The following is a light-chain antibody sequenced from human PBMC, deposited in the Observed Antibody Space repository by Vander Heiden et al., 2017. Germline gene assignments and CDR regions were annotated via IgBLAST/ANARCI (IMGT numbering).Light chain of an antibody. CDR2: SVS. CDR1: QTVRSNY. V-gene: IGKV3-20*01. CDR3: QQYDRLPLT. J-gene: IGKJ3*01. Sequence: DNVLTQSPGTLSLSPGERATLSCRTSQTVRSNYLAWYQQKPGQAPRLLIYSVSSRAAGIPDRFSGSGSGTDFTLTISRLGPEDFAVYYCQQYDRLPLTFGPGTKVDIK.